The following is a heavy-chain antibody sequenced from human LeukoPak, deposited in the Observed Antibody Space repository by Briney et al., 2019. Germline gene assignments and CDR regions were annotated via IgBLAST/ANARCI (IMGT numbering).Heavy chain of an antibody. CDR2: IYYSEST. D-gene: IGHD3-10*01. CDR3: ARSDGYGLVGI. CDR1: GGSISSSSYY. J-gene: IGHJ3*02. Sequence: SETLSLTCTVSGGSISSSSYYWGWIRQPPGKGLEWIGNIYYSESTYYNPSLKSRVTISVDTSKNQFSLKLSSVTAADTAVYYCARSDGYGLVGIWGQGTMVTVSS. V-gene: IGHV4-39*07.